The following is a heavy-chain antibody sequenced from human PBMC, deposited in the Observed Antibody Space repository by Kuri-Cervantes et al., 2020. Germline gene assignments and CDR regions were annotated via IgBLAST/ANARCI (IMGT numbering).Heavy chain of an antibody. Sequence: SETLSLTCAAYGASLSGYYWSWIRQPPGKGLEWIGEINHSGSTNYNPSLKSRVTISVDTSKNQFSLKLSSVTAADTAVYYCARGGLGYCSSTSCYVATYRRSAFDIWGQARMVTVSS. J-gene: IGHJ3*02. CDR3: ARGGLGYCSSTSCYVATYRRSAFDI. V-gene: IGHV4-34*01. CDR1: GASLSGYY. CDR2: INHSGST. D-gene: IGHD2-2*01.